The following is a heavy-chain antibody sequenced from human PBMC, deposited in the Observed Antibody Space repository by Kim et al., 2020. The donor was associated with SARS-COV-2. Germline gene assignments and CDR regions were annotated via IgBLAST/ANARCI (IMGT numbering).Heavy chain of an antibody. CDR1: GFTFSSYY. V-gene: IGHV3-74*03. Sequence: GGSLRLSCAASGFTFSSYYMHWVRQVPGKGLVWVSGVNSDGSSTKYADSVQGRFTISRDNAKNTLSLKMNSLRAEDTAVYYCARTSGMDVWGQGTTVTVSS. CDR3: ARTSGMDV. J-gene: IGHJ6*02. CDR2: VNSDGSST.